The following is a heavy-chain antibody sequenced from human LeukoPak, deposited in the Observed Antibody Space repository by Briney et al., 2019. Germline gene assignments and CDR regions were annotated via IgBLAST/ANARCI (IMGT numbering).Heavy chain of an antibody. J-gene: IGHJ4*02. CDR3: ARGGSSSLVY. Sequence: GGSLRLSCAASGFTFSDQYMDWVRQAPGKGLEWVANIKEDGSEKYYVDSVKGRFTISRDNAKNSLSLQMNSLRAEDTAVYYCARGGSSSLVYWGQGTLVTVSS. CDR2: IKEDGSEK. D-gene: IGHD6-6*01. CDR1: GFTFSDQY. V-gene: IGHV3-7*03.